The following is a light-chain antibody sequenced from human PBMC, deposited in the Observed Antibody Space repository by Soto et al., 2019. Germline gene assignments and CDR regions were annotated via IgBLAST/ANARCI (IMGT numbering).Light chain of an antibody. V-gene: IGKV1-27*01. CDR2: SAS. CDR1: QGITNY. Sequence: DVQMTQSPSSLSASVGDRVTLTCRASQGITNYLACYQQKPGKVPNLLLYSASTLQSGVPSRFSGSRSGTDFTLTIDSLQAEDVATYYCQKYNSAHSYSFGQGTKVEIK. CDR3: QKYNSAHSYS. J-gene: IGKJ1*01.